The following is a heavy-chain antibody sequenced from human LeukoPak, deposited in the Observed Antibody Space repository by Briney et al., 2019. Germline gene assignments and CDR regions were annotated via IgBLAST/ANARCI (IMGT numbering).Heavy chain of an antibody. D-gene: IGHD6-19*01. CDR1: GGTFSSYA. CDR3: AAHSSGWSGRKIYYYYGMDV. Sequence: ASVKVSCKASGGTFSSYAISWVRQAPGQGLEWMGGIIPIFGTANYAQKFQGRVTITADESTSTAYMELSSLRSEDTAVYYCAAHSSGWSGRKIYYYYGMDVWGKGTTVTVSS. V-gene: IGHV1-69*13. J-gene: IGHJ6*04. CDR2: IIPIFGTA.